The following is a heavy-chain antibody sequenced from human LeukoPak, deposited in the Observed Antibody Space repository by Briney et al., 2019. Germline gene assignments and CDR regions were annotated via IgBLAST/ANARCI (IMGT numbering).Heavy chain of an antibody. Sequence: GGSLRLSCAASGFTLGSYWMSWVRQAAGKGLDWVANIKQDGSEKYYVNSVKGRFTISRDNAKNSLYLQMNSLRAEDTAVYYCARYWMGAAVAHADYWGQGTLVTVSS. CDR2: IKQDGSEK. D-gene: IGHD6-19*01. V-gene: IGHV3-7*03. CDR1: GFTLGSYW. CDR3: ARYWMGAAVAHADY. J-gene: IGHJ4*02.